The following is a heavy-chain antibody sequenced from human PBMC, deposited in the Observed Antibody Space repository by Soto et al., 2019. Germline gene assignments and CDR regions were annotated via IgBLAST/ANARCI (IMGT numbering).Heavy chain of an antibody. V-gene: IGHV3-23*01. CDR3: AKDMTSTWAARPPPEY. J-gene: IGHJ4*02. CDR1: GFTFDNYA. Sequence: PGGSLRLSCAASGFTFDNYAMSWVRQAPGKGLEWVSGITTAGDHTYYADSVKGRFTASRDNSKNTLYLQMNSLRAEDTAVYYCAKDMTSTWAARPPPEYWGPGTLVTVSS. D-gene: IGHD2-2*01. CDR2: ITTAGDHT.